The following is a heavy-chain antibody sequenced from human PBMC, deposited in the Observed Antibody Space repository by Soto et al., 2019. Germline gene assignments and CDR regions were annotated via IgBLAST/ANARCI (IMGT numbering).Heavy chain of an antibody. CDR2: INPNSGGA. CDR3: ARSGGGYDLGDY. J-gene: IGHJ4*02. D-gene: IGHD5-12*01. CDR1: GYTFIGYY. Sequence: QVQLVQSGAEVKKPGASVKVSCKASGYTFIGYYIHWVRQAPGQGLEWMGWINPNSGGAKYSQKFQAWVTMTSDTSLSTAYMELSRLKSDDTAVYYCARSGGGYDLGDYWGQGTLVTVSS. V-gene: IGHV1-2*04.